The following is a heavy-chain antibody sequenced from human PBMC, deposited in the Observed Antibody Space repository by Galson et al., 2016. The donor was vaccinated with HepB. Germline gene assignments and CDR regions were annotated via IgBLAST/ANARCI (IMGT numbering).Heavy chain of an antibody. D-gene: IGHD6-25*01. V-gene: IGHV3-30-3*01. J-gene: IGHJ3*01. CDR3: AASPAAIDAPEGYALDF. CDR1: AFTFSSQA. Sequence: SLRLSCAASAFTFSSQAMYWVRQAPGKGLEWVAVISYDESNKYYTDSVKGRFTISRDSSTYTLYLQMHSLRIEDTAVYYCAASPAAIDAPEGYALDFWGQGTMVTVSS. CDR2: ISYDESNK.